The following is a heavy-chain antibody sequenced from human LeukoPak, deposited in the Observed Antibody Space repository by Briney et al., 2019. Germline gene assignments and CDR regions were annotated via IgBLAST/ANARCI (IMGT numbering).Heavy chain of an antibody. V-gene: IGHV1-69*01. J-gene: IGHJ6*04. D-gene: IGHD3-9*01. CDR1: GGTFSRHP. CDR2: NVPLAGLA. Sequence: SVKVSCKASGGTFSRHPITWVRQAPGQGLEWMGGNVPLAGLANHAEKFQGRVAITADESTNTVYMELNSLRPDDTAVYYCARVGPDYDLLTGYYSYYGMDVWGKGTTLTVSS. CDR3: ARVGPDYDLLTGYYSYYGMDV.